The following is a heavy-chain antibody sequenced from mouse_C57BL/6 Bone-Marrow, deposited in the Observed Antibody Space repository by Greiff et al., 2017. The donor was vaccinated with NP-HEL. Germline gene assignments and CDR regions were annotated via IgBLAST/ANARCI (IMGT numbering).Heavy chain of an antibody. CDR2: IDPSDSYT. Sequence: QVQLQQPGAELVKPGASVKLSCKASGYTFTSYWMQWVKQRPGQGLEWIGEIDPSDSYTNYNHKFKGKATLTVDTSSSTAYMQLSSLTSEDSAVYYCARKDYYGSSYEFTYWGQGTLVTVSA. D-gene: IGHD1-1*01. V-gene: IGHV1-50*01. CDR3: ARKDYYGSSYEFTY. J-gene: IGHJ3*01. CDR1: GYTFTSYW.